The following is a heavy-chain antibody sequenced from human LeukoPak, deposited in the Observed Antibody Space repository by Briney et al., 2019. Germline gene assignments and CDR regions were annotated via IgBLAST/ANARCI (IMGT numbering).Heavy chain of an antibody. D-gene: IGHD5-18*01. Sequence: SVKVSCKASGGTFSSYAISWVRQAPGQGLEWMGRIIPIFGTANYAQKFQGRVTITADKSTSTAYMELSSVRSEDTAVYYCAVRGYSYGPFDYWGQGTLVTVSS. CDR3: AVRGYSYGPFDY. CDR1: GGTFSSYA. J-gene: IGHJ4*02. V-gene: IGHV1-69*06. CDR2: IIPIFGTA.